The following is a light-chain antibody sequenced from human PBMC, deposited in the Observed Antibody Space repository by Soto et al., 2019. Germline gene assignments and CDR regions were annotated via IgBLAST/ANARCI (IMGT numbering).Light chain of an antibody. CDR2: AAS. Sequence: DILMTQFPSSLSASVGDRVTITCRASQTIRAYLNWFQQKPGKAPELLIYAASSLQSGVPPRFSGSVSGAEFTLTINSLQPEDTATYYCQQTYNVPQTYGQGTKVEIK. V-gene: IGKV1-39*01. J-gene: IGKJ1*01. CDR1: QTIRAY. CDR3: QQTYNVPQT.